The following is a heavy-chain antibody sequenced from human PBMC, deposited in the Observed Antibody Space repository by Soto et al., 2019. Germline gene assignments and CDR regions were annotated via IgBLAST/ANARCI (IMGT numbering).Heavy chain of an antibody. V-gene: IGHV3-7*01. J-gene: IGHJ6*03. D-gene: IGHD6-13*01. CDR1: GFTFSSYW. CDR2: IKQDGSEK. Sequence: GGSPRLSCAASGFTFSSYWMSWVRQAPGKGLEWVANIKQDGSEKYYVDSVKGRFTISRDNAKNSLYLQMNSLRAEDTAVYYCARRYSSSWYYYYMDVWGKGTTVTVSS. CDR3: ARRYSSSWYYYYMDV.